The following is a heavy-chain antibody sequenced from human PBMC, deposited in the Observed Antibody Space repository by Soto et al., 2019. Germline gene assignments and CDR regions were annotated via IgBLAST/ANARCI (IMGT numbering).Heavy chain of an antibody. CDR1: GFTFSSYA. Sequence: QPGGSLRLSCAASGFTFSSYAMHWVRQAPGKGLEWVAVISYDGSNKYYADSVKGRFTISRDNSKNTLYLQMNSLRAEDTAVYYCVRTTLWGQGTVVTVSS. V-gene: IGHV3-30-3*01. D-gene: IGHD1-1*01. J-gene: IGHJ4*02. CDR2: ISYDGSNK. CDR3: VRTTL.